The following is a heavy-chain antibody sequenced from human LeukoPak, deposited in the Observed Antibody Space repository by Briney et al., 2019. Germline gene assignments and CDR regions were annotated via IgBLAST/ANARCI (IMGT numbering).Heavy chain of an antibody. J-gene: IGHJ5*02. D-gene: IGHD1-26*01. CDR3: ARAQVGAPTDL. CDR2: IHGDGDNI. CDR1: GFPFSSYA. V-gene: IGHV3-74*01. Sequence: PGGSLRLSCAASGFPFSSYAMYWVRQAPGKGLVWVARIHGDGDNISYADSARGRFTISRDNAKDTLYLHVNSLRPEDTAVYYCARAQVGAPTDLWGQGTLVTVSS.